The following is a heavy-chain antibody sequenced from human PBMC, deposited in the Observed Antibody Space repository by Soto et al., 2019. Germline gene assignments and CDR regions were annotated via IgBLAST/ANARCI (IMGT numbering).Heavy chain of an antibody. D-gene: IGHD6-6*01. CDR3: ARLVGNSWLDH. CDR2: TYYRSIWQT. Sequence: QVQLQQSGPGLVKPSQTLSLTCAISGDSVSSNDAVWNWIRQSPSRGLEWLGRTYYRSIWQTEYAVSVKGRITINPDPSKNQCSLQLNSVTAEDAAMYYCARLVGNSWLDHWGQGTLVTVSA. V-gene: IGHV6-1*01. J-gene: IGHJ5*02. CDR1: GDSVSSNDAV.